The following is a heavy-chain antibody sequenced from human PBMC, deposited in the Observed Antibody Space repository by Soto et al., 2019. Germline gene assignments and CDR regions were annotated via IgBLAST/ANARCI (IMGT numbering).Heavy chain of an antibody. Sequence: QITLKESGPTLVKPTQTLTLTCTFSGFSLSTSGVGVGWIRQPPGKALEWLALIYWDDDKRYSPSLKSRLTITKDTSKNQVVLTMTNMDPVDTATYYCAHRLGSGWLDFYFDYWGQGTLVTVSS. CDR3: AHRLGSGWLDFYFDY. J-gene: IGHJ4*02. D-gene: IGHD2-15*01. CDR1: GFSLSTSGVG. CDR2: IYWDDDK. V-gene: IGHV2-5*02.